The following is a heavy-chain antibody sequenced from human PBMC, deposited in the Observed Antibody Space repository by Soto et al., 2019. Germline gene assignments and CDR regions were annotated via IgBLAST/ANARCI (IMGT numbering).Heavy chain of an antibody. CDR3: ATAIGGYGDYPPQNYSSGMDV. D-gene: IGHD4-17*01. CDR2: FDPEDGET. V-gene: IGHV1-24*01. CDR1: GYTLTELS. J-gene: IGHJ6*02. Sequence: ASVKVSCKVSGYTLTELSMHWVRQAPGKGLEWMGGFDPEDGETIYAQKFQGRVTMTEDTSTDTAYMELSSLRSEDTAVYYCATAIGGYGDYPPQNYSSGMDVWGQGTTVTVSS.